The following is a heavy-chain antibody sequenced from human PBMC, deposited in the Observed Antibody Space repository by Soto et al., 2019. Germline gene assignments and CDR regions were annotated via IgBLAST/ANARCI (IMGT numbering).Heavy chain of an antibody. CDR3: AKAYRAVAGNYFDY. D-gene: IGHD6-19*01. CDR2: ISDTT. V-gene: IGHV3-23*01. Sequence: EVQLLESGGALVQPGGSLRLSCAASGFTFSNFAMSWVRQAPGKGLEWVSAISDTTYYTDSVKGRFTISRDNSVNTVFLQMNSLRAGDTAVYYCAKAYRAVAGNYFDYWGQGTLVTVSS. CDR1: GFTFSNFA. J-gene: IGHJ4*02.